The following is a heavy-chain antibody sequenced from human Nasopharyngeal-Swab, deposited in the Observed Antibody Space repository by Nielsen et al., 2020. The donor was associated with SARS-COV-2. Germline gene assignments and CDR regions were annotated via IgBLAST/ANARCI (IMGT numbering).Heavy chain of an antibody. CDR1: GLTFSSYD. CDR3: AGGQPGTTGTTYGMDV. D-gene: IGHD1-1*01. V-gene: IGHV3-13*01. J-gene: IGHJ6*02. Sequence: GEFLKISCAASGLTFSSYDMHWVRQPPGKGLEWVSTIDTAGDTYYPGSVKGRFTISREKAKNSLYLQMNSLRVGDTAVYYCAGGQPGTTGTTYGMDVWGQGTTVTVSS. CDR2: IDTAGDT.